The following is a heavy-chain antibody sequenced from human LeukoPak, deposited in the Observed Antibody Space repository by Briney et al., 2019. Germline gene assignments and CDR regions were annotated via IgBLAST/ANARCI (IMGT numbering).Heavy chain of an antibody. Sequence: PGESLKLSCIISGTFFSGYSMVWARQAAGKGLEWVTVISHDGSNKHYAESVKGRFTISRDDPTNTLYLQMNSLRIEDTAVYYCAKIGNGYTYGGGFGPWGQGTLVTVSS. CDR3: AKIGNGYTYGGGFGP. J-gene: IGHJ5*02. CDR1: GTFFSGYS. CDR2: ISHDGSNK. D-gene: IGHD5-18*01. V-gene: IGHV3-30-3*02.